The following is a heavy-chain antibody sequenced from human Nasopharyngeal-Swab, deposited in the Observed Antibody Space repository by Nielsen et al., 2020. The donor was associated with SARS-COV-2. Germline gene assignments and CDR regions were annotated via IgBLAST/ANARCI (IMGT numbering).Heavy chain of an antibody. CDR2: INSDGSST. J-gene: IGHJ6*02. CDR3: ARDLRDGYNLGYYYYGMDV. Sequence: GGSLRLSCAASGFTFSSYWMHWVRQAQGKGLVWVSRINSDGSSTSYADSVKGRFTISRDNAKNTLYLQMNSLRAEDTAVYYCARDLRDGYNLGYYYYGMDVWGQGTTVTVSS. D-gene: IGHD5-24*01. V-gene: IGHV3-74*01. CDR1: GFTFSSYW.